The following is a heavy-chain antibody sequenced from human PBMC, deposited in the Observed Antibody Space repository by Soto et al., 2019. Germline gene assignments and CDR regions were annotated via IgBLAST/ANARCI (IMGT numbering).Heavy chain of an antibody. J-gene: IGHJ6*02. CDR3: AKGKMLIFSRPHLYYYGMDV. V-gene: IGHV3-64*04. Sequence: GESLRHSCSASEFPFGNYAMHCVRQAPGKGLEYVSSITGNGDNTYYADSVKGRFTISRDNSKNTLYLQMNSLRAEDTAVYYCAKGKMLIFSRPHLYYYGMDVWGQGTTVTVSS. CDR1: EFPFGNYA. CDR2: ITGNGDNT. D-gene: IGHD2-8*01.